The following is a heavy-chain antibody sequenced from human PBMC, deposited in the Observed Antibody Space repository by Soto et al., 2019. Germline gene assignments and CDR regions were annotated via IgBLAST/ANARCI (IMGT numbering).Heavy chain of an antibody. D-gene: IGHD5-18*01. CDR3: ARDMGYSYRTGYGLDV. CDR1: GFNFGSYA. Sequence: GGSLRLSCEASGFNFGSYAMHWVRQTPGKGLEWVAVISFDGSNKFYAGSVKGRITISRDNSKNTLFLQMNSLRPEDTAVYYCARDMGYSYRTGYGLDVWGQGTTVTVSS. CDR2: ISFDGSNK. V-gene: IGHV3-30-3*01. J-gene: IGHJ6*02.